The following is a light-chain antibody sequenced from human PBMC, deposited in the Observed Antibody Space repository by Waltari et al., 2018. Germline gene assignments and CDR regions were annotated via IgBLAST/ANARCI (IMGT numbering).Light chain of an antibody. Sequence: EIVMTQSPATLSVSPGERATLSCRASQSVSSNLAWYQQNPGQAPRLLIHGASTRATDIPARFSGSGSGTEFTLTISSLQSEDFAVYYCQQYNNWPVWTFGQGTKVEIK. CDR2: GAS. CDR3: QQYNNWPVWT. V-gene: IGKV3-15*01. J-gene: IGKJ1*01. CDR1: QSVSSN.